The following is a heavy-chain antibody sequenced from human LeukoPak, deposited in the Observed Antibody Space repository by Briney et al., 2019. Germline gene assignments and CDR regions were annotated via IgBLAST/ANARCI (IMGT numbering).Heavy chain of an antibody. D-gene: IGHD6-19*01. Sequence: SETLSLTCAVYGGSFSGYYWSWIRQPPGKGLEWIGEINNSGSTNYNPSLKSRVTISVDTSKNQFSLKLSSVTAADTAVYYCARAMAGGAVADNWFDPWGQGTLVTVSS. CDR1: GGSFSGYY. CDR3: ARAMAGGAVADNWFDP. CDR2: INNSGST. V-gene: IGHV4-34*01. J-gene: IGHJ5*02.